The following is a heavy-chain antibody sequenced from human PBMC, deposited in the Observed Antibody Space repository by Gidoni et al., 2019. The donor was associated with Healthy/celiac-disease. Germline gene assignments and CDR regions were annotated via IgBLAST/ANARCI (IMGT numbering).Heavy chain of an antibody. Sequence: VQLVESGGGLVQPGGSLRLPCAAAGVSFSSYWVSSVRRAAGKGLEWVANIKQDGSEKYYVDSVKGRFTISRDNAKNSLYLQMNSLRAEDTAVYYCADEGYSGYDGTRDYWGQGTLVTVSS. CDR3: ADEGYSGYDGTRDY. V-gene: IGHV3-7*01. CDR1: GVSFSSYW. J-gene: IGHJ4*02. CDR2: IKQDGSEK. D-gene: IGHD5-12*01.